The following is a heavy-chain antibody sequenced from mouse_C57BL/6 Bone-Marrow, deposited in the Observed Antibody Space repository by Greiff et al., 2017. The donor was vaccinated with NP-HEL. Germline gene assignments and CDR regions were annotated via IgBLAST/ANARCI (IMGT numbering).Heavy chain of an antibody. Sequence: VKLQESGAELVRPGASVTLSCKASGYTFTDYEMHWVKQTPVHGLEWIGAIDPETGGTAYNQKFKGKAILTADKSSSTAYMELRSLTSEDSAVYYCTRGEDYDDYAMDYWGQGTSVTVSS. V-gene: IGHV1-15*01. CDR2: IDPETGGT. CDR3: TRGEDYDDYAMDY. J-gene: IGHJ4*01. CDR1: GYTFTDYE. D-gene: IGHD2-4*01.